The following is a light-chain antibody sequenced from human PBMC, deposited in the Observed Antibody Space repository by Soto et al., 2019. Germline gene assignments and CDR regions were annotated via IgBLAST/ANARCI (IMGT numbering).Light chain of an antibody. CDR3: QQYGSLPWT. Sequence: ILITQSPSTLSVSPGQRATLSCRASQSVSSNLAWYQQKPGQAPRLLIYGASTRATGLPARFSGSGSGTEFTLTISSLQSEDFAVYYCQQYGSLPWTFGQGTKVDIK. CDR2: GAS. V-gene: IGKV3-15*01. J-gene: IGKJ1*01. CDR1: QSVSSN.